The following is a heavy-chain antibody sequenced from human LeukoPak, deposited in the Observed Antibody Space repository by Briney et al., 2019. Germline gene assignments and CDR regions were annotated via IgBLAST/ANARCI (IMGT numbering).Heavy chain of an antibody. J-gene: IGHJ4*02. CDR3: ARVGFCSGAGCYIGTFDY. Sequence: AESLNISCKGSGYSFTTYCIGWVRQMPGEGLEWMGVIYPGDSDTRYNPSLQGQVIISADKSISTAYLQWTSLKASDNAMYYCARVGFCSGAGCYIGTFDYWGQGTLVTVSS. D-gene: IGHD2-15*01. V-gene: IGHV5-51*01. CDR1: GYSFTTYC. CDR2: IYPGDSDT.